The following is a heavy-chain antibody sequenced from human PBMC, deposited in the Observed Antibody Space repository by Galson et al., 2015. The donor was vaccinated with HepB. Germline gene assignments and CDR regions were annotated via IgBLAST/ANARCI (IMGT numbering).Heavy chain of an antibody. Sequence: SLRLSCAASGFTFSTYDMIWARQAPGKGLQWVAGISGSGGRTYYADSVKGRFTISRDNSRNTLYLQMSSLRADDTAVYYCAKDDCADSWGQGTLVTVSS. D-gene: IGHD2-21*02. CDR2: ISGSGGRT. J-gene: IGHJ4*02. CDR1: GFTFSTYD. CDR3: AKDDCADS. V-gene: IGHV3-23*01.